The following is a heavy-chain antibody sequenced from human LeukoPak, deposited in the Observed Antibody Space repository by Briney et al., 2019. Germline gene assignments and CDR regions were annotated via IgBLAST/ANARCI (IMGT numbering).Heavy chain of an antibody. CDR2: ISAYNGNT. V-gene: IGHV1-18*01. D-gene: IGHD5-24*01. J-gene: IGHJ4*02. Sequence: ASVKVSCKASGYTFTSYGISWVRQAPGQGLEWMGWISAYNGNTNYAQKLQGRVTMTADTSTSTAYMELRSLRSDDTAVYYCARDLPDGYNTPLDYWGQGTLVTVSS. CDR1: GYTFTSYG. CDR3: ARDLPDGYNTPLDY.